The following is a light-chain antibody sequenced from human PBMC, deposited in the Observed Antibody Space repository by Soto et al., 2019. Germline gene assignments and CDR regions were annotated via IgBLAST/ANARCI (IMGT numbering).Light chain of an antibody. CDR3: QQYSALPMT. J-gene: IGKJ5*01. CDR2: GSS. V-gene: IGKV3-20*01. Sequence: EIVFTQSPCILSLSPFSRSTLSCRASLTLSPNYLAWCQQKPGHPPRLLIYGSSKRATGIPDRFSGSGSGTDFTLTISRLEPDDFGVYFCQQYSALPMTFGQGTRLEIK. CDR1: LTLSPNY.